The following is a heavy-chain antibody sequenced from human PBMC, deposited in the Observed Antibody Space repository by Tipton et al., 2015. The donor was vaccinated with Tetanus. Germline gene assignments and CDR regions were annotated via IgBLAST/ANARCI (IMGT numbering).Heavy chain of an antibody. J-gene: IGHJ4*02. CDR1: GFTFDDYA. V-gene: IGHV3-9*01. CDR3: AKADSSAWYELDY. Sequence: SLRLSCAASGFTFDDYAMHWVRQAPGKGLEWASGITWNSGSIGYADSVKGRFTISRDNARNSLYLQMNSLRAEDTALYYCAKADSSAWYELDYWGRGTLVTVSS. CDR2: ITWNSGSI. D-gene: IGHD6-19*01.